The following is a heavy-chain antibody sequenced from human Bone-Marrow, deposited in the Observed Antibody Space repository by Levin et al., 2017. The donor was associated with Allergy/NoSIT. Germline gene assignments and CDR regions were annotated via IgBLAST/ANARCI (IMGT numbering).Heavy chain of an antibody. CDR1: GFTFSTFS. CDR3: ARDENRGYCSGGSCYRVAFDI. Sequence: PGGSLRLSCVASGFTFSTFSMHWVRQAPGKGLEWVSSITSSDSYIYQADSVRGRFTISRDNTKNSLYLQVDSLRAEDTAVYYCARDENRGYCSGGSCYRVAFDIWGQGTMVTVSS. V-gene: IGHV3-21*01. J-gene: IGHJ3*02. D-gene: IGHD2-15*01. CDR2: ITSSDSYI.